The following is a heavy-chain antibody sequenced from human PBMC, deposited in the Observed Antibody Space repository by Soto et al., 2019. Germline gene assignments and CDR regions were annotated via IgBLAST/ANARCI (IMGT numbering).Heavy chain of an antibody. CDR3: VKERSGHSYADS. D-gene: IGHD5-18*01. CDR1: GFTFSNYA. Sequence: GGSLRLSCAASGFTFSNYAMSWLRQPPGKGLEWVSAISDSGDRTYYADSVKGRFTISRDNSKNTLYLQMNSLRAEDSAVYYCVKERSGHSYADSWGQGTMVTVPQ. J-gene: IGHJ4*02. CDR2: ISDSGDRT. V-gene: IGHV3-23*01.